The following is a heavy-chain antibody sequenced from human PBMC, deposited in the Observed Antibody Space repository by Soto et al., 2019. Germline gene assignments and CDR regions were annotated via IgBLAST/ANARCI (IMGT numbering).Heavy chain of an antibody. CDR1: GFTFSGYS. J-gene: IGHJ3*02. D-gene: IGHD5-12*01. CDR3: ARDGEMATYAFDI. Sequence: GGSLRLSCAASGFTFSGYSMNWVRQAPGKGLEWVSSISSSSSYIYYADSVKGRFTISRDNAKNSLYLQMNSLRAEDTAVYYCARDGEMATYAFDIWGQGTMVTVSS. CDR2: ISSSSSYI. V-gene: IGHV3-21*01.